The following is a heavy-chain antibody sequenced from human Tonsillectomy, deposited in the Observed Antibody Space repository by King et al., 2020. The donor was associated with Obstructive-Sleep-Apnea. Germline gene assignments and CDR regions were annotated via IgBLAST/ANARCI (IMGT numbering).Heavy chain of an antibody. V-gene: IGHV3-21*01. J-gene: IGHJ6*02. CDR2: ISSSSSYI. D-gene: IGHD2-2*01. Sequence: VQLVESGGGLVKPGGSLRLSCAASGFTFSSYSMNWVRQAPGKGLEWVSSISSSSSYIYYTDSGKGRFTISRDNAKNSLYLQMNSLRAEDTAVYYCARDHPTRGMDVWGQGTTVTVSS. CDR1: GFTFSSYS. CDR3: ARDHPTRGMDV.